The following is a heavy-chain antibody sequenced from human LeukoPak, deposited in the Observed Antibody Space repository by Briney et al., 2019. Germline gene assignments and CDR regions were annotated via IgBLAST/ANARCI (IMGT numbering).Heavy chain of an antibody. J-gene: IGHJ5*02. CDR2: IYYSGST. V-gene: IGHV4-59*01. D-gene: IGHD4-11*01. CDR3: ARSPTGNWFDP. CDR1: GGSISSYY. Sequence: SEXLSLTCTVSGGSISSYYWSWLRQPPGKGLEWIGYIYYSGSTNYNPSLTSRVTISVDTSKNQFSLKLSSVTAADTAVYYCARSPTGNWFDPWGQGTLVTVSS.